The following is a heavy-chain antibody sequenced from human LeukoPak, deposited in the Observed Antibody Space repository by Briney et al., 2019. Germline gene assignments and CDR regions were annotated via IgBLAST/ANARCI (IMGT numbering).Heavy chain of an antibody. V-gene: IGHV3-33*01. CDR2: IWFDGSNK. CDR3: ASSAGALIDC. Sequence: GGSLRLSCAASGCTFSNYDMHWVRQAPGKGLEWVAVIWFDGSNKSYADSVKGRFTISRDNSKNTLYLQMNSLRAEDTAVYYCASSAGALIDCWGQGTLVIVSS. J-gene: IGHJ4*02. CDR1: GCTFSNYD. D-gene: IGHD6-19*01.